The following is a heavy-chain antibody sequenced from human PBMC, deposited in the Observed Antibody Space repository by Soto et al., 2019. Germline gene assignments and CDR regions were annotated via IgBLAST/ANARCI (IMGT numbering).Heavy chain of an antibody. Sequence: PGGSLRLSCAASGFTFSSYAMSWVRQAPGKGLEWVSAISGSGGSTYYADSVKGRFTISRDNSKNTLYLQMNSLRAEDTAVYYCAKVYRPAAIFTYYYYYYGMDVWGQGTTVTVSS. CDR2: ISGSGGST. V-gene: IGHV3-23*01. J-gene: IGHJ6*02. CDR3: AKVYRPAAIFTYYYYYYGMDV. CDR1: GFTFSSYA. D-gene: IGHD2-2*01.